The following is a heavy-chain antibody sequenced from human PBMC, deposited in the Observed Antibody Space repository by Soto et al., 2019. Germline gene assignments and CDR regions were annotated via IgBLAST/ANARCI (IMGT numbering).Heavy chain of an antibody. CDR1: GFTFSSYG. Sequence: QVQLVESGGGVVQPGRSLRLSCAASGFTFSSYGMHWVRQAPGKGLEWVAVIWYDGSNKYYADSVKGRFTISRDNSKNTLYLQMNSLRAEDTAVYYCARDRGAEAGRSYFQHWGQGTLVTVSS. CDR2: IWYDGSNK. V-gene: IGHV3-33*01. J-gene: IGHJ1*01. CDR3: ARDRGAEAGRSYFQH. D-gene: IGHD6-13*01.